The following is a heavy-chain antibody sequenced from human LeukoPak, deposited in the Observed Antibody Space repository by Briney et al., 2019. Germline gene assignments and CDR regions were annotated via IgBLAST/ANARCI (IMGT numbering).Heavy chain of an antibody. Sequence: GGSLRLSCAASGFTFSNHEMNWVRQAPGKGPEWLSYISSSGGTIYYADSVKGRFTISRDNARNSLYLQMNSLRAEDTAVYYCARPDGGQGYWGQGTLVTVSS. CDR1: GFTFSNHE. CDR2: ISSSGGTI. V-gene: IGHV3-48*03. D-gene: IGHD4-23*01. J-gene: IGHJ4*02. CDR3: ARPDGGQGY.